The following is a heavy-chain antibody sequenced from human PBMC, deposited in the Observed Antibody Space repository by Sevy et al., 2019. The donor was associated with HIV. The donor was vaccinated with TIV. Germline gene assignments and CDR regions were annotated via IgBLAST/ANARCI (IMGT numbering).Heavy chain of an antibody. D-gene: IGHD5-12*01. CDR1: GDSVSSNSAA. CDR2: TYYRSKWYS. Sequence: SQTLSLTCAISGDSVSSNSAAWNWIRQSPSRGLEWRGRTYYRSKWYSDYAVSVKSRITISPDTSKNQFSLRLNSLTPEDTAVYYCGRDMWRVEASGYDYYYRMDVWGQGTTVTVSS. J-gene: IGHJ6*02. V-gene: IGHV6-1*01. CDR3: GRDMWRVEASGYDYYYRMDV.